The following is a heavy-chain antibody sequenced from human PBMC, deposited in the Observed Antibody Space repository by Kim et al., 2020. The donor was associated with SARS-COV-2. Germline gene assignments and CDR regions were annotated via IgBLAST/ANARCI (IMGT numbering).Heavy chain of an antibody. J-gene: IGHJ6*02. CDR3: ASLSSGYNYYYYGMDV. D-gene: IGHD3-22*01. V-gene: IGHV3-11*03. Sequence: SVKGRFTISRDNAKNSLYLQMNSLRAEDTAVYYCASLSSGYNYYYYGMDVWGQGTTVTVSS.